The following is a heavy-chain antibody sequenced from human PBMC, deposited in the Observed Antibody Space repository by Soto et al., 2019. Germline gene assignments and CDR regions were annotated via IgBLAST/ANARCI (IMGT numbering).Heavy chain of an antibody. Sequence: EVKLLESGGGLVQPGGSLRLSCAATGFTFSNYDMSWVRQAPGKGLEWVSVISGSGGSTYYADSVKGRFTISRDNSKNTLYLQVNRLRAEDTAVYYCALVVLVIYSWGQGTLVTVSS. CDR2: ISGSGGST. CDR3: ALVVLVIYS. V-gene: IGHV3-23*01. CDR1: GFTFSNYD. J-gene: IGHJ1*01. D-gene: IGHD3-22*01.